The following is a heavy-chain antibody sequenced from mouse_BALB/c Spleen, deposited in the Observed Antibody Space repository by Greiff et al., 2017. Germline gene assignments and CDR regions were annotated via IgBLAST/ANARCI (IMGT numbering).Heavy chain of an antibody. V-gene: IGHV5-6*01. J-gene: IGHJ2*01. CDR1: GFTFSSYG. CDR2: ISSGGSYT. Sequence: EVKLMESGGDLVKPGGSLKLSCAASGFTFSSYGMSWVRQTPDKRLEWVATISSGGSYTYYPDSVKGRFTISRDNAKNTLYLQMSSLKSEDTAMYYCARQECDYWGQGTTLTVSS. CDR3: ARQECDY.